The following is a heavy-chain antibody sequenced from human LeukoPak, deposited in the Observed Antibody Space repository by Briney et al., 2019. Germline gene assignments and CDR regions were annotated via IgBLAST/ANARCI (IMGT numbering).Heavy chain of an antibody. CDR1: GGTFSSYA. CDR3: ATGTPYDFWSGYSY. CDR2: IIPIFGTA. V-gene: IGHV1-69*13. Sequence: ASVKVSCKASGGTFSSYAISWVRQAPGQGLEWMGGIIPIFGTANYAQKSQGRVTITADESTSTAYMELSSLRSEDTAVYYCATGTPYDFWSGYSYWGQGNLVTVSS. D-gene: IGHD3-3*01. J-gene: IGHJ4*02.